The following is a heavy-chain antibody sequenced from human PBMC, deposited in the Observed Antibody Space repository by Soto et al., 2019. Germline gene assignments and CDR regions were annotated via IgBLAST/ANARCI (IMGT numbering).Heavy chain of an antibody. D-gene: IGHD3-9*01. CDR1: GFTFRDHG. CDR3: TKDRHPDGIWTFDF. CDR2: LGGGGDT. J-gene: IGHJ4*02. V-gene: IGHV3-23*01. Sequence: GGSLRLSCAASGFTFRDHGMNWVRQAPGKGLEWVSALGGGGDTHYAESVKGRFTISRDYSKNILLLQMNSLRDEDSAIYYCTKDRHPDGIWTFDFWGQGTLVTVSS.